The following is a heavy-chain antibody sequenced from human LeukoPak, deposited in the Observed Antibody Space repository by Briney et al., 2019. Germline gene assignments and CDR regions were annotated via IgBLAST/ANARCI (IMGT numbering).Heavy chain of an antibody. V-gene: IGHV4-59*08. J-gene: IGHJ4*02. CDR1: GGSISSYY. D-gene: IGHD3-10*01. Sequence: IPSETLSLTCTVSGGSISSYYWSWIRQPPGKGLEWIGYIYYSGSTNYNPSLKSRVTISLDTSKNQFSLKLSSVTAADTAVYYCARGPPHYYGSGSYYNVKEPFDYWGQGTLVTVSS. CDR2: IYYSGST. CDR3: ARGPPHYYGSGSYYNVKEPFDY.